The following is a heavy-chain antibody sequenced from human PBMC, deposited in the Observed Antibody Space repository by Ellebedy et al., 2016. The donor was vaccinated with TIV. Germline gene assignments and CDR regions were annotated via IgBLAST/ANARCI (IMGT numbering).Heavy chain of an antibody. CDR1: GFTFSNYV. CDR3: ARPTVPATICGACGMDV. D-gene: IGHD2-2*01. V-gene: IGHV3-53*01. CDR2: IYGGGTI. Sequence: GESLKISCAASGFTFSNYVMSWVRQAPGKGLEWVSVIYGGGTIRYADSGKGRFTISRDNSKNTVDLQMNSLRAEDTAVYYCARPTVPATICGACGMDVWGQGTTVIVSS. J-gene: IGHJ6*02.